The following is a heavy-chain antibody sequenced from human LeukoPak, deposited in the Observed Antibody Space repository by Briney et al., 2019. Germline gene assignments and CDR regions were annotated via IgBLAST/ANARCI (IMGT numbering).Heavy chain of an antibody. D-gene: IGHD3-22*01. CDR2: MNPNSGNT. J-gene: IGHJ4*02. V-gene: IGHV1-8*01. CDR3: ARGYYASSGYDPGLGY. CDR1: GYTFTSYD. Sequence: VASVKVSCKASGYTFTSYDINWVRQATGQGLEWMGWMNPNSGNTGYAQKFQGRVSMTRDTSTSTVYMELSSLRSEDTAMYWCARGYYASSGYDPGLGYWGQGTLVTVSS.